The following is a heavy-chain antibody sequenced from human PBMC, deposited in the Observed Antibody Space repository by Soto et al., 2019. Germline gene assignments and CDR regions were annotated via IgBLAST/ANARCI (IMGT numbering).Heavy chain of an antibody. CDR3: ARDPGSLVFGAFDI. Sequence: GGSLRLSCAASGFTFSSYSMNWVRQAPGKGLEWVSSISSSSSYIYYADSVKGRFTISRDNAKNSLYLQMNSLRAEDTAVYYCARDPGSLVFGAFDIWGQGTMVTV. V-gene: IGHV3-21*01. D-gene: IGHD3-10*02. J-gene: IGHJ3*02. CDR2: ISSSSSYI. CDR1: GFTFSSYS.